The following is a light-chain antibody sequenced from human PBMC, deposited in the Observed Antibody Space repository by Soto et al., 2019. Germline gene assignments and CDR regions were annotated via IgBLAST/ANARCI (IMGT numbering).Light chain of an antibody. Sequence: DIQMTQSPSTLSASIGDRVTITCRANQSISVWLAWYQQKPGKAPKVLIYKASRLESGVPSRFSGSGSGTEFTLTISSLQPDDSATYYCQQYSSYSPETFGQRTKVDIK. CDR2: KAS. J-gene: IGKJ1*01. CDR1: QSISVW. V-gene: IGKV1-5*03. CDR3: QQYSSYSPET.